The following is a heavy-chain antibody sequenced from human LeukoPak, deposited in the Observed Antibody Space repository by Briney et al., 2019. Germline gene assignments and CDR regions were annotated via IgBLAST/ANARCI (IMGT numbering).Heavy chain of an antibody. V-gene: IGHV3-15*07. Sequence: SGGSLRLSCAASGFTFSNAWMNWVRQAPGKGLEWVGRIKSRTDGGTTDYAAPVKGRFTISRDDSKNTLYLQMNSLKTEDTAVYYCTTDETGMAAAPTETNLNWFDPWGQGTLVTVSS. J-gene: IGHJ5*02. CDR3: TTDETGMAAAPTETNLNWFDP. D-gene: IGHD6-13*01. CDR2: IKSRTDGGTT. CDR1: GFTFSNAW.